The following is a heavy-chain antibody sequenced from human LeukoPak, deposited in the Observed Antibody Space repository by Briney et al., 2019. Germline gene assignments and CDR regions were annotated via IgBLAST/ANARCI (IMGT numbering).Heavy chain of an antibody. J-gene: IGHJ4*02. V-gene: IGHV4-61*01. CDR3: ARVVIDATFDY. Sequence: SETLSLTCAVSGGSVSRGSYYWNWIRQPPGKRLEWIGHIYYSGGTIYNPSLKGRVTILVDTSKNQFPLELSSVTAADTAVYYCARVVIDATFDYWGQGTLVTVSS. D-gene: IGHD2-15*01. CDR2: IYYSGGT. CDR1: GGSVSRGSYY.